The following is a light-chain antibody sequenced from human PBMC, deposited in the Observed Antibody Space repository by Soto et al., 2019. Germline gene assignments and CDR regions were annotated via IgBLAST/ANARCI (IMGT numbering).Light chain of an antibody. J-gene: IGLJ3*02. CDR3: SSYTSSSTWV. CDR1: SSDVGGYNY. CDR2: EVT. Sequence: QSALTQPASVSGSPGQSITISCTGTSSDVGGYNYVSWYQQLPGKAPKVMIYEVTNRPSGVSNRFSGSKSGNTASLAISGLQAEDEADYYCSSYTSSSTWVFGGGTKLNVL. V-gene: IGLV2-14*01.